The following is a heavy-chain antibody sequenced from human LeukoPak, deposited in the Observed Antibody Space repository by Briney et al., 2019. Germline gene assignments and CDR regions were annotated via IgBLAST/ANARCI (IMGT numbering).Heavy chain of an antibody. V-gene: IGHV3-11*03. CDR1: GFTFSDYY. Sequence: GGSLRLSCAASGFTFSDYYMSWIRQAPGKGLEWVSYISPSGRHTNYADSVKGRFTISRDNAKNSLYLQMNSLRAEDTAVYYCASSGNYYPYLLDYWGQGTLVTVSS. J-gene: IGHJ4*02. CDR2: ISPSGRHT. D-gene: IGHD1-26*01. CDR3: ASSGNYYPYLLDY.